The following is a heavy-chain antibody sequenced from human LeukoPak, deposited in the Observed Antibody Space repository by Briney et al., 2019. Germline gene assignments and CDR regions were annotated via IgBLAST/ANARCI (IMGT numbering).Heavy chain of an antibody. D-gene: IGHD3-10*01. CDR2: IGTAGDT. CDR3: ARGARFGELFSNNFDY. J-gene: IGHJ4*02. Sequence: GGSLRLSCAASGFTFSSYDMHWVRQATGKGLEWDSAIGTAGDTYYPGSVKGRFTISRENAKNSLYLQMNSLRAGDTAVYYCARGARFGELFSNNFDYWGQGTLVTVSS. V-gene: IGHV3-13*04. CDR1: GFTFSSYD.